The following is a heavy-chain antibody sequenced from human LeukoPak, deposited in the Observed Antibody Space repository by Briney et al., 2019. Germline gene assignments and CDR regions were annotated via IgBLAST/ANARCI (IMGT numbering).Heavy chain of an antibody. CDR2: ISGGGDIT. J-gene: IGHJ6*02. Sequence: GGSLRLSCAASGFNFANHAMSWVRQTAGKGLEWVSAISGGGDITYYADSVKGRFTISRDNSKDTLFLQMHSLRAEDTAVYYCAKADSTSSYGMDVWGQGTTVTVSS. V-gene: IGHV3-23*01. CDR3: AKADSTSSYGMDV. D-gene: IGHD2-2*01. CDR1: GFNFANHA.